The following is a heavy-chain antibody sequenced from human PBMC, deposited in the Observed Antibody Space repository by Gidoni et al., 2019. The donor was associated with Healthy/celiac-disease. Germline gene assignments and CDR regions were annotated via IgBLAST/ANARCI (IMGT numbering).Heavy chain of an antibody. D-gene: IGHD1-26*01. J-gene: IGHJ6*02. CDR3: TTAHKWELLLYYGMDV. CDR1: GFTFSNAW. Sequence: EVQLVESGGGLVKPGGSLRLSCAASGFTFSNAWMSWVRQAPGTGLGWVGRIKSKTDGGTTDYAAPVKGRFTISRDDSKNTLYLQMNSLKTEDTAVYYCTTAHKWELLLYYGMDVWGQGTTVTVSS. V-gene: IGHV3-15*01. CDR2: IKSKTDGGTT.